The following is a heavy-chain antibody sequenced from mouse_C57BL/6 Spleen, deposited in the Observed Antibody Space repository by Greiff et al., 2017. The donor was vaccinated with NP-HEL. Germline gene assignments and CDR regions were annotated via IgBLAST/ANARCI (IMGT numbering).Heavy chain of an antibody. Sequence: VQLQQSGAELVKPGASVKLSCTASGFNIKDYYMHWVKQRTEQGLEWIGRIDPEDGETKYAPNFQGKATITADTSSNTAYLQLSSLTSEDTAVYYCARIYYGTSYAMDYWGQGTSVTVSS. CDR2: IDPEDGET. V-gene: IGHV14-2*01. CDR3: ARIYYGTSYAMDY. CDR1: GFNIKDYY. J-gene: IGHJ4*01. D-gene: IGHD2-1*01.